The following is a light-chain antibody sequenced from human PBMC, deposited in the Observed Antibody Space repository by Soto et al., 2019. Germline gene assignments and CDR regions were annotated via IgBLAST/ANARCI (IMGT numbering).Light chain of an antibody. CDR2: TNN. CDR3: ATWDDSLHVCV. J-gene: IGLJ3*02. Sequence: QAVVTQPPSASGTPGQRVTISCSGSSSNIGSNTVNWYQQLPGTAPKLLIYTNNQRPSGVPDRFSGSKSGTSASLVISGLQSEDEADYYCATWDDSLHVCVFGGGTKLTVL. V-gene: IGLV1-44*01. CDR1: SSNIGSNT.